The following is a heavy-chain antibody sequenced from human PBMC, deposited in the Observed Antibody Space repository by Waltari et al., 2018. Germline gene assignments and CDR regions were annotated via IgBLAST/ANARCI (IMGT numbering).Heavy chain of an antibody. CDR2: INTNTGNP. CDR3: AILSAAMITFPGTGMDV. V-gene: IGHV7-4-1*02. CDR1: GYTFTSYA. Sequence: QVQLVQSGSELKKPGASVKVSCKASGYTFTSYAMNWVRQAPGQGLEWMGWINTNTGNPTYAQGFTGRFVFSLDTSVSTAYLQISSLKAEDTAVYYCAILSAAMITFPGTGMDVWGQGTLVTVSS. J-gene: IGHJ4*02. D-gene: IGHD3-16*01.